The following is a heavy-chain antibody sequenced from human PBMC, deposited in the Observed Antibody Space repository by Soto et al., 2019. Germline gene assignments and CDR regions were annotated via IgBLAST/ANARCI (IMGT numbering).Heavy chain of an antibody. CDR3: ARVELAGITGKNFDY. Sequence: SETLSLTCIVSGGSISSYYWSWIRQPPGKGLEWIGYISYSGSTNYNPSLKSRVTISVDTSKNQFSVKLSSVTAADTAVYYCARVELAGITGKNFDYWGQGTLVTVSS. CDR1: GGSISSYY. V-gene: IGHV4-59*01. J-gene: IGHJ4*02. CDR2: ISYSGST. D-gene: IGHD1-7*01.